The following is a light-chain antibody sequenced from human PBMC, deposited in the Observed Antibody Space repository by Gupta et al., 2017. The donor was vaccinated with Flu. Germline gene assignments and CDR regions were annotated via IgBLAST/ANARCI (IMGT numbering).Light chain of an antibody. CDR3: AARDDNLDGWV. Sequence: SSSNIGSNYLYWYQHLSGTAPILLIYSNDQRPSGIPDRFSGSKSGTSGSLAISGLRSEDEADYFCAARDDNLDGWVFGGGTKLTVL. CDR2: SND. V-gene: IGLV1-47*01. CDR1: SSNIGSNY. J-gene: IGLJ3*02.